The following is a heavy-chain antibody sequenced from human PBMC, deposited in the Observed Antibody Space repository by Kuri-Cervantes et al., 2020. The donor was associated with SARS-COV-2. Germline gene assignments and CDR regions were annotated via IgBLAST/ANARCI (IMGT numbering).Heavy chain of an antibody. D-gene: IGHD3-10*01. J-gene: IGHJ4*02. CDR2: ISGSGGST. V-gene: IGHV3-23*01. CDR3: AKDLGHYGSGSDAFGY. Sequence: GESLKISCAASGFTFSNYAVSWVRQAPGKGLEWVSLISGSGGSTYYADSVKGRFTISRDNSKNTLYLQTNSLRAEDTAVYYCAKDLGHYGSGSDAFGYWGQGSLVTVSS. CDR1: GFTFSNYA.